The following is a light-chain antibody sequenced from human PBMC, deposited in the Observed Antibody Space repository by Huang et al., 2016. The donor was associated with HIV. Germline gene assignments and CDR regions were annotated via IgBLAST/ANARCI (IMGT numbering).Light chain of an antibody. J-gene: IGKJ1*01. CDR1: EGLGNY. V-gene: IGKV1-9*01. Sequence: IPLTPSLSSLSASVGDRVTITFRAREGLGNYLALYQQKPGKAPKLLVYGASTLQNGVPSRFSGTGSGTHFTLTISSLQPEDFATYYCQQLSTYPRTFGQGTKVEIK. CDR3: QQLSTYPRT. CDR2: GAS.